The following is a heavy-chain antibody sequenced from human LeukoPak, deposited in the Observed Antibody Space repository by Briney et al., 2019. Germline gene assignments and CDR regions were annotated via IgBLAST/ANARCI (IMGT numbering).Heavy chain of an antibody. D-gene: IGHD3-3*01. J-gene: IGHJ6*02. CDR2: ISISGRDT. V-gene: IGHV3-23*01. CDR1: GFTFSSYA. CDR3: ARDGDRGDYDFWSGYLYYYYGMDV. Sequence: GGSLRLSCAASGFTFSSYAMTWVRQAPGKGLEWVSTISISGRDTYYADSVKGRFTISRDNSQNTLFLQMNSLRAEDTAVYYCARDGDRGDYDFWSGYLYYYYGMDVWGQGTTVTVSS.